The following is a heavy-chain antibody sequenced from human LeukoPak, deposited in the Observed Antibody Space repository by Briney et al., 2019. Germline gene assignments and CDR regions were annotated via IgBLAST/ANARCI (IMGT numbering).Heavy chain of an antibody. CDR3: ARRAINSVMCDY. J-gene: IGHJ4*02. Sequence: KTSATLSLTCTGSGDSISTYYWSWIRQPPGNGLDWIVYIHYSGSTNYHPSHGNRVTIAVDTSNNHFSLKLSSATADDTAVYFCARRAINSVMCDYWGQGTLVTVSS. CDR2: IHYSGST. V-gene: IGHV4-59*08. D-gene: IGHD3-16*01. CDR1: GDSISTYY.